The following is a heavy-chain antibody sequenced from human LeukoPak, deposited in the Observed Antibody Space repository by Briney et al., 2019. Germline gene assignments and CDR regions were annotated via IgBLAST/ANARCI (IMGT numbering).Heavy chain of an antibody. V-gene: IGHV3-43D*03. J-gene: IGHJ4*02. Sequence: PGGSLRLSCAASGFTYDDYAMHWVRQAPGKGLEWVSLISWDGGSTYYADSVKGRFTISRDNSKNSLYLQMNSLRAEDTALYYCAKGSVYDSSGYYADYWGQGTLVTVSS. CDR1: GFTYDDYA. CDR2: ISWDGGST. D-gene: IGHD3-22*01. CDR3: AKGSVYDSSGYYADY.